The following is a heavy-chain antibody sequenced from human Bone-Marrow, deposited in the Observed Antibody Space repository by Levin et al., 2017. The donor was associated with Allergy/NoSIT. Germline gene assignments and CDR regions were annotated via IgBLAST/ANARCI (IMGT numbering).Heavy chain of an antibody. D-gene: IGHD3-22*01. CDR1: GFTFSSYG. Sequence: LPGGSLRLSCTTSGFTFSSYGMHWVRQAPGKGLEWIGLISDDGREKLYPDSMRGRFTISRDNSKSILYLQMSSLRVEDTAFYYCAKEAFEGNDKRHYFDSWGQGNLVTVS. J-gene: IGHJ4*02. CDR3: AKEAFEGNDKRHYFDS. CDR2: ISDDGREK. V-gene: IGHV3-30*18.